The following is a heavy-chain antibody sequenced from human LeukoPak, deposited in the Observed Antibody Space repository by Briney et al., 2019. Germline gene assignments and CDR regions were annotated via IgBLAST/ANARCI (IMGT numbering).Heavy chain of an antibody. CDR1: GYTFTSYG. J-gene: IGHJ4*02. Sequence: GASVKVSCKASGYTFTSYGISWVRQAPGQGLEWMGWISAYNGNTNYARKLQGRVTMTTDTSTSTAYMELRSLRSDDTAVYYCARDRRVGARSYFDYWGQGTLVTVSS. CDR2: ISAYNGNT. D-gene: IGHD1-26*01. V-gene: IGHV1-18*01. CDR3: ARDRRVGARSYFDY.